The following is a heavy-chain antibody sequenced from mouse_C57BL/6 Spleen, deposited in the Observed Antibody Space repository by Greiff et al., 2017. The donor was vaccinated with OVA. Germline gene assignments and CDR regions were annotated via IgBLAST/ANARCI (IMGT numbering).Heavy chain of an antibody. J-gene: IGHJ2*01. V-gene: IGHV1-42*01. Sequence: EVQLQQSGPELVKPGASVKISCKASGYSFTGYYMNWVKQSPEQSLEWIGEINPSTGGTTYNQKFKAKATLTVDKSSSTAYMQLKSLTSEDSAVYYCARALGRYCFDYWGQGTTLTVSA. CDR3: ARALGRYCFDY. CDR1: GYSFTGYY. D-gene: IGHD4-1*01. CDR2: INPSTGGT.